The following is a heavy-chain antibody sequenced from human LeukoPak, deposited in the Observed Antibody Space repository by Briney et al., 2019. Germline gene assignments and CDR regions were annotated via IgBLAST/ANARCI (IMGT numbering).Heavy chain of an antibody. CDR3: ARDNLNLWFGDAFDI. CDR1: GFTFSSYG. Sequence: GSLRLSCAASGFTFSSYGMHWVRQAPGKGLEWVAVISYDGSNKYYADSVKGRFTISRDNSKNTLYLQMNSLRAEDTAVYYCARDNLNLWFGDAFDIWGQGTMVTVS. CDR2: ISYDGSNK. V-gene: IGHV3-30*03. D-gene: IGHD3-10*01. J-gene: IGHJ3*02.